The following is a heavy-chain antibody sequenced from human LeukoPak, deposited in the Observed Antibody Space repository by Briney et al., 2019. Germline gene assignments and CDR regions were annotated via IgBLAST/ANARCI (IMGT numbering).Heavy chain of an antibody. Sequence: PSETLSLTCTVSGDSISNYYWSWIRQPPGKGLEWIGYIYYSGSTNYNPSLKSRVTISVDTSKNQFSLKLSSVTAADTAVYYCARDKGRWLHALDYWGQGTLVTVSS. D-gene: IGHD5-24*01. CDR3: ARDKGRWLHALDY. CDR1: GDSISNYY. J-gene: IGHJ4*02. V-gene: IGHV4-59*01. CDR2: IYYSGST.